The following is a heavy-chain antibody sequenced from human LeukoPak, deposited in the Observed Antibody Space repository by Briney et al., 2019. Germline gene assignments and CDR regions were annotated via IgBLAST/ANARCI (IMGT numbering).Heavy chain of an antibody. J-gene: IGHJ4*02. Sequence: PGGSLRLSCAASGFTFSTYWMTWVRQAPGKGLEWVANIKEDGSERYYVDSVRGRFTISRDNAKNSLYLQMNSLRAEDTAVYYCASRFDYWGQGTLVTVSS. CDR3: ASRFDY. V-gene: IGHV3-7*01. CDR1: GFTFSTYW. CDR2: IKEDGSER.